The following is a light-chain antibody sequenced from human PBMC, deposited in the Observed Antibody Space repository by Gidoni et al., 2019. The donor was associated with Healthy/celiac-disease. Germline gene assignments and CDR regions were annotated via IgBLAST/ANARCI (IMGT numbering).Light chain of an antibody. CDR1: QSVLYSSNNKNY. Sequence: DIVLTPSPTSLALSLGERATINCKSSQSVLYSSNNKNYLAWYQQKPGQPPKLLIYWASTRESGVPDRFSGSGSGTEFTLTISSLQAEDVAVYYCQQYYSTPLTFGGGTKVEIK. CDR2: WAS. CDR3: QQYYSTPLT. J-gene: IGKJ4*01. V-gene: IGKV4-1*01.